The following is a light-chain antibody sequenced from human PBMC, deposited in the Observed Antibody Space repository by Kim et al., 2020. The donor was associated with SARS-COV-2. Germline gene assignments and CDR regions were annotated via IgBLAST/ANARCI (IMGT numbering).Light chain of an antibody. Sequence: QRVTISCSGSSSNLGSNTVNWYQHLPGTAPKLLIYSTNQRPSGVPDRFSGSKSGTSASLAISGLQSEDEADYYCAAWDDSLNGVVFGGGTKLTVL. J-gene: IGLJ2*01. CDR2: STN. CDR3: AAWDDSLNGVV. CDR1: SSNLGSNT. V-gene: IGLV1-44*01.